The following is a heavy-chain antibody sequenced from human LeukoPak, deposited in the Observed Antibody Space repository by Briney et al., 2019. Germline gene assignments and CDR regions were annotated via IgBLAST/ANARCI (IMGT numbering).Heavy chain of an antibody. V-gene: IGHV3-33*01. CDR2: IWYDGSNK. CDR3: ARDGHSGYDYFDY. CDR1: GFTFSSYG. J-gene: IGHJ4*02. D-gene: IGHD5-12*01. Sequence: GGSLRLSCAASGFTFSSYGMHWVRQAPGKGLEWVAVIWYDGSNKYYADSVKGRLTISRDNSKNTLYLQMNSLRAEDTAVYYCARDGHSGYDYFDYWGQGTLVTVSS.